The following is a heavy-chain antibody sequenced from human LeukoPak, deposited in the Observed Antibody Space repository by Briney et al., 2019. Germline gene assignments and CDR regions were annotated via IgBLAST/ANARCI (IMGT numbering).Heavy chain of an antibody. Sequence: ASVKVSCKASGYTLTGYYMHWVRQAPGQGLEWMGWINPNSGGTNYAQKFQGRVTMTRDTSISTAYMELSRLRSDDTAVYYCARSYYDSSGYYYELSDYWGQGTLVTVSS. CDR2: INPNSGGT. V-gene: IGHV1-2*02. CDR3: ARSYYDSSGYYYELSDY. J-gene: IGHJ4*02. D-gene: IGHD3-22*01. CDR1: GYTLTGYY.